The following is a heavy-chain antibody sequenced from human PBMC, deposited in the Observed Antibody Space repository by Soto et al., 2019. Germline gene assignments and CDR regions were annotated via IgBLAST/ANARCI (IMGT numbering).Heavy chain of an antibody. J-gene: IGHJ6*02. CDR3: ARGKDFWSGPINYYGMDV. CDR2: MNPNSGNT. Sequence: GASVKVSCKASGYTFTSYDINWVRQATGQGLEWMGWMNPNSGNTGYAQKFQGRVTMTRNTSISTAYMGLSSLRSEDTAVYYCARGKDFWSGPINYYGMDVWGQGTTVTVSS. CDR1: GYTFTSYD. V-gene: IGHV1-8*01. D-gene: IGHD3-3*01.